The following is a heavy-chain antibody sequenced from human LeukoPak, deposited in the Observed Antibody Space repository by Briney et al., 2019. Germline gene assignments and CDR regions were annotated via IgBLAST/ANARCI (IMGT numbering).Heavy chain of an antibody. V-gene: IGHV4-59*13. CDR3: ARFIDEIDNWFDP. D-gene: IGHD3-16*02. CDR1: GVSITTYY. CDR2: IYHSGST. Sequence: SETLSLTCTVSGVSITTYYWSWIRQPPGKGLEWIGYIYHSGSTNYNPSLKSRVTISVDTSKNEFSLKLSSVTAADTAVYYCARFIDEIDNWFDPWGQGTLVTVSS. J-gene: IGHJ5*02.